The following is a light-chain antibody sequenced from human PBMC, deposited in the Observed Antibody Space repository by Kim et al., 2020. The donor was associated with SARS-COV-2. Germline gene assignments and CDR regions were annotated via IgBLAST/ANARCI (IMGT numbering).Light chain of an antibody. CDR2: AAS. Sequence: DIQMTQSPSSLSASVGDRVTITCRTTQSISSHLNWYQQKPGRAPNLLISAASTLQGGVPSRFSGSGSETDFTLTISSLQPEDFATYFCQQSYITPFTFGPETKVDIK. CDR1: QSISSH. J-gene: IGKJ3*01. CDR3: QQSYITPFT. V-gene: IGKV1-39*01.